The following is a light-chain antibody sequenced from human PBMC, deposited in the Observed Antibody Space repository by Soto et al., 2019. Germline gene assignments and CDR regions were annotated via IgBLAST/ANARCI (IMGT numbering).Light chain of an antibody. J-gene: IGKJ5*01. CDR2: LGA. CDR3: MQALQTPPFT. V-gene: IGKV2-28*01. Sequence: DLVMTQSPLSLPVTPGEPASISCRSSHGLLYTSGFNYIYWYRQKPGQSPQLLIYLGANRASGVPDRFSASGSGTDFTLKISRVEAEDFGIYYCMQALQTPPFTFGQGTRLEIK. CDR1: HGLLYTSGFNY.